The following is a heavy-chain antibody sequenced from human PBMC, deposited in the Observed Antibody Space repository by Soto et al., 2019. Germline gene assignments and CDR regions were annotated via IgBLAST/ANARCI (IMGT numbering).Heavy chain of an antibody. J-gene: IGHJ4*02. CDR3: ARAQSTWIQVLDY. D-gene: IGHD5-18*01. V-gene: IGHV3-33*01. CDR1: GFTFSSYG. CDR2: IWYDGSNK. Sequence: QVQLVESGGGVVQPGRSLRLSCAASGFTFSSYGMHWVRQTPGKGLEWVAVIWYDGSNKYYADSVKGRFTISRDNSKNTLYLQMNSLRAEDTAVYYCARAQSTWIQVLDYWGQGTLVTVSS.